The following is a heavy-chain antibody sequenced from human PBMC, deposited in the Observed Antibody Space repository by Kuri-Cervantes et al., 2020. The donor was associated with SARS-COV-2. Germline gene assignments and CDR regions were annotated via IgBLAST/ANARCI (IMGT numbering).Heavy chain of an antibody. V-gene: IGHV3-7*01. J-gene: IGHJ4*02. D-gene: IGHD3-3*01. CDR2: IKQDGSEK. CDR1: GFTFSSYW. CDR3: RIHFLEWSLDY. Sequence: GGSLRLACAASGFTFSSYWMSWVRQAPGKGLEWVANIKQDGSEKYYVDSVKGRFTISRDNAKNSLYLQMNSLRAEDTAVYYCRIHFLEWSLDYWGQGTLVTVSS.